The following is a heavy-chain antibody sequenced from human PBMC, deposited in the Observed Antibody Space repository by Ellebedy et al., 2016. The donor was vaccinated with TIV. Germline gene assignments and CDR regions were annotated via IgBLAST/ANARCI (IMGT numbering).Heavy chain of an antibody. V-gene: IGHV3-48*01. Sequence: GGSLRLSCAASGFTFSSYSMNWVRQAPGKGLEWVSYISSSSSTMYYADSVKGRFTISRDNAKNSLYLQMNSLRAEDTAVYYCAREPDIVVVTAIQGYWGQGTLVTVSS. J-gene: IGHJ4*02. CDR1: GFTFSSYS. CDR3: AREPDIVVVTAIQGY. CDR2: ISSSSSTM. D-gene: IGHD2-21*02.